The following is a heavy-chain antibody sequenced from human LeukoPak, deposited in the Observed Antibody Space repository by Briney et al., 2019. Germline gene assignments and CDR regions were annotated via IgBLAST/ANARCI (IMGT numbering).Heavy chain of an antibody. CDR3: KSGGAAPGSFDN. V-gene: IGHV3-7*01. Sequence: QPGGSLRLSCAASGLTFSDYWMSWMRQAPGKGLEWVANIKYDGDEEYYVDSVKGRFTISRDNAKNSLYLQLNSLRVEDTAVYYCKSGGAAPGSFDNWGQGTLVTVSP. J-gene: IGHJ4*02. CDR1: GLTFSDYW. D-gene: IGHD6-13*01. CDR2: IKYDGDEE.